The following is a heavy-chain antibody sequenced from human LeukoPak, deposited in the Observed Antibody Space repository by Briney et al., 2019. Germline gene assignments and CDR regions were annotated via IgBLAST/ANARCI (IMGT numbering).Heavy chain of an antibody. CDR3: ASFSGTREYYYYGMDV. D-gene: IGHD1-26*01. CDR2: INPNSGGT. CDR1: GGTFSSYA. J-gene: IGHJ6*02. Sequence: GASVKVSCKASGGTFSSYAISWVRQAPGQGLEWMGRINPNSGGTNYAQKFQGRVTMTRDTSISTAYMELSRLRSDDTAVYYCASFSGTREYYYYGMDVWGQGTTVTVSS. V-gene: IGHV1-2*06.